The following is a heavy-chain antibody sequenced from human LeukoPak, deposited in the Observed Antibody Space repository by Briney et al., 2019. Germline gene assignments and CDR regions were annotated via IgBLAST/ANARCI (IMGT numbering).Heavy chain of an antibody. D-gene: IGHD5-12*01. Sequence: GGSLRLSCAASGFTFSTYDMIWVRQAPGKGLEWVSVISGSGGSTYYADSVKGRFTISRDNSKSTLYLQMDSLRAEDTAVYYCAKCGNSGCHLIDYWGQGTLVTVSS. V-gene: IGHV3-23*01. CDR1: GFTFSTYD. CDR3: AKCGNSGCHLIDY. CDR2: ISGSGGST. J-gene: IGHJ4*02.